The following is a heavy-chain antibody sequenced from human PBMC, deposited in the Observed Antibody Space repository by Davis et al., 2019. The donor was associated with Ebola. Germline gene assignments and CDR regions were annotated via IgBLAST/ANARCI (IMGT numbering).Heavy chain of an antibody. V-gene: IGHV6-1*01. Sequence: HSQTPSLTCAISGDSVSSGGWNWIRQSPSRGLEWLGRTYYSSKWYNDYAVSVKSRITINPDTSTNQFSLQLNSVTPEDTALYYCARGWLRGGLDVWGEGTTVTVSS. J-gene: IGHJ6*04. D-gene: IGHD5-18*01. CDR3: ARGWLRGGLDV. CDR1: GDSVSSGG. CDR2: TYYSSKWYN.